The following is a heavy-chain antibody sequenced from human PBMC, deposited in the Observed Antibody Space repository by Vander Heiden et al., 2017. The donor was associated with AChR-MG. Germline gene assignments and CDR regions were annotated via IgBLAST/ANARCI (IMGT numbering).Heavy chain of an antibody. J-gene: IGHJ6*02. Sequence: EVQLVETGGGLIQPGGSLRLSWAASGFTVSSNYMSWVRQAPGKGLEWVSVIYSGGSTYYADSVKGRFTISRDNSKNTLYLQMNSLRAEDTAVYYCAREIVNYYDSSGYYSYYGMDVWGQGTTVTVSS. V-gene: IGHV3-53*02. CDR1: GFTVSSNY. CDR2: IYSGGST. D-gene: IGHD3-22*01. CDR3: AREIVNYYDSSGYYSYYGMDV.